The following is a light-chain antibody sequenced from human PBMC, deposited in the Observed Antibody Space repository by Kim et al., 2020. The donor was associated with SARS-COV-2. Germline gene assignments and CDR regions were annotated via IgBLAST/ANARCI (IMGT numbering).Light chain of an antibody. V-gene: IGKV1-33*01. CDR2: DAS. J-gene: IGKJ5*01. Sequence: DIQLTQSPSSLSASVGDRVTITCQASQGIGQSLNWYQQKPGKAPKLLMFDASTLQRGVPSRFRGSGSGTHFTFIISSLQPEDVATYFCQKYDNLPPTFGQGTRLEIK. CDR3: QKYDNLPPT. CDR1: QGIGQS.